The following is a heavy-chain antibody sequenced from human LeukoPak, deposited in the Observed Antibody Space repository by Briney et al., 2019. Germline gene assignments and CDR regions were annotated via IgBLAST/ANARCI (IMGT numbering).Heavy chain of an antibody. CDR1: GYTFTSYA. CDR3: ARGRYCSSTSCYTPTIPRFDP. D-gene: IGHD2-2*02. J-gene: IGHJ5*02. CDR2: INAGNGNT. Sequence: ASVNVSCTASGYTFTSYAMHWVRQAPGQRLEWMGWINAGNGNTKYSQKFQGRVTITRDTSASTAYMELSSLRSEDTAVYYCARGRYCSSTSCYTPTIPRFDPWGQGTLVTVSS. V-gene: IGHV1-3*01.